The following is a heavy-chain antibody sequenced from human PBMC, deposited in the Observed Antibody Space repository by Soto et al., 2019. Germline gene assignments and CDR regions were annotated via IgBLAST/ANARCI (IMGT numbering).Heavy chain of an antibody. V-gene: IGHV4-59*01. Sequence: SETLSLTCTVSGGSIRSYYWSWIRQAPGKGLEWIGYLYNSGSTVYNPSLKSRVTISVDTSKNQFSLKLSSVTAADTAVYYCATLYSSGWVDYWGQGTLVTVSS. CDR2: LYNSGST. CDR3: ATLYSSGWVDY. CDR1: GGSIRSYY. J-gene: IGHJ4*02. D-gene: IGHD6-19*01.